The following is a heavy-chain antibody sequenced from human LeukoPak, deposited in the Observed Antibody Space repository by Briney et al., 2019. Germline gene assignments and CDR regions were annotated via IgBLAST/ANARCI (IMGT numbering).Heavy chain of an antibody. CDR2: ISSSSSYI. CDR1: GFTFSSYS. Sequence: PGGSLRLSCAASGFTFSSYSMNWVRQAPGKGLEWVSSISSSSSYIYYADSVKGRFTISRDNAKNSLYLQMNSLRAEDTAVYYWGRILGGNFRDSRGYNYYYNGRDVGGKGTRVPVP. V-gene: IGHV3-21*01. CDR3: GRILGGNFRDSRGYNYYYNGRDV. D-gene: IGHD3-22*01. J-gene: IGHJ6*04.